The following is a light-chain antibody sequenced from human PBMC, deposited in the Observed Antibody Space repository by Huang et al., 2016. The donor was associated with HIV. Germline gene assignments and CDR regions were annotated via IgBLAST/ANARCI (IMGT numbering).Light chain of an antibody. J-gene: IGKJ3*01. CDR2: GAS. V-gene: IGKV3-20*01. CDR1: QSVSSSY. Sequence: EIVLTQSPGTLSLSPGERATLSCRASQSVSSSYLAWYQQKPGQAPRLLIYGASSRATGIPDRFSGSGSATDFTLTISRLEPEDFAVYYCQQYGSSPRFTFGPGTKVDIK. CDR3: QQYGSSPRFT.